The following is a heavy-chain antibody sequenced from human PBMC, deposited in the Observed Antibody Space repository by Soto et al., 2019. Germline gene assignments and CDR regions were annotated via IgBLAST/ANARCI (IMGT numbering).Heavy chain of an antibody. Sequence: QVHLVASGGGMVQPGRSLRLASTASGFTFRSYAMHWVRQAPGKWLEWVAVISYSGSNTYYAESVKGRFSISRDISNNTLYLQMNSLRSEDTAVYYCARAPGGSTETFDSCGQGTLVTVSS. D-gene: IGHD3-10*01. CDR2: ISYSGSNT. CDR3: ARAPGGSTETFDS. V-gene: IGHV3-30-3*01. J-gene: IGHJ4*02. CDR1: GFTFRSYA.